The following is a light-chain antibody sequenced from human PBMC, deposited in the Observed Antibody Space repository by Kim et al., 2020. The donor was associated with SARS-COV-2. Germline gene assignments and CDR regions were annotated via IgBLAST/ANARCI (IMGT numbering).Light chain of an antibody. J-gene: IGKJ2*01. V-gene: IGKV3-15*01. CDR2: GAS. CDR3: QQYNNWSYT. CDR1: QSVSSN. Sequence: EIVMTQSPATLSVSPGERATLSCRASQSVSSNLAWYQQKPGQAPRLLIYGASTSATGIPARFSGSGSGTEFTLTISSLQSEDFAVYYCQQYNNWSYTFGQGTKLEI.